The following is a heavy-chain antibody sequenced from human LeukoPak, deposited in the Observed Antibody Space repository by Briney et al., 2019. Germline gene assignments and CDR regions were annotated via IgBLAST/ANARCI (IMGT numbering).Heavy chain of an antibody. CDR2: IISSSSYI. Sequence: GGSLRLSCAASGFTFSSYSMNCVRHAPGKGLEWVSSIISSSSYIYYTESLKGGFTISRDNAKNSLYLKMNSLRADDTAVYYCARDLFSGDSFFDYWGQGTLVTVSS. CDR1: GFTFSSYS. J-gene: IGHJ4*02. CDR3: ARDLFSGDSFFDY. D-gene: IGHD2-21*02. V-gene: IGHV3-21*01.